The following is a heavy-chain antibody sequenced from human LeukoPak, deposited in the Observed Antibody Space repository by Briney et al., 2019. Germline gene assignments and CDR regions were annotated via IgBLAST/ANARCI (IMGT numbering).Heavy chain of an antibody. CDR1: GFTFSSYA. V-gene: IGHV3-30*04. CDR3: AREWGDGYNNFDY. D-gene: IGHD5-24*01. J-gene: IGHJ4*02. CDR2: ISYDGSNK. Sequence: GRSLRLSCAASGFTFSSYAMHWVRQAPGKGPEWVAVISYDGSNKYYADSVKGRFTISRDNSKNTLYLQMNSLRAEDTAVYYCAREWGDGYNNFDYWGQGTLVTVSS.